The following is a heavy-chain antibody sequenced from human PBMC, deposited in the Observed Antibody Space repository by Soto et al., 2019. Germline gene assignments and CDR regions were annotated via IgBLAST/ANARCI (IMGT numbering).Heavy chain of an antibody. CDR1: GFTFDDYA. CDR3: AKMSGYHCYYYYYYMDV. Sequence: EVQLVESGGGLVQPGRSLRLSCAASGFTFDDYAMHWVRQAPGKGLEWVSGISWNSGSIGYADSVKGRFTISRDNAKNSLYLQMNSLRAEDTALYYCAKMSGYHCYYYYYYMDVWGKGTTVTVSS. D-gene: IGHD3-3*01. J-gene: IGHJ6*03. CDR2: ISWNSGSI. V-gene: IGHV3-9*01.